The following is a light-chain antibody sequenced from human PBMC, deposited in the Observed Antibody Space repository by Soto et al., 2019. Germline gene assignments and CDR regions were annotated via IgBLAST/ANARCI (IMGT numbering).Light chain of an antibody. J-gene: IGLJ1*01. V-gene: IGLV2-14*01. CDR3: ISYTGSSTSYV. Sequence: QSALTQPPSASGSPGQSVTISCTGTSSDVGGYNYVSWYQHHPGKAPKLMIYEVSNRPSGVSSRFSGSKSGNTASLTISGLQAEDEADYYCISYTGSSTSYVFGSGTKLTVL. CDR2: EVS. CDR1: SSDVGGYNY.